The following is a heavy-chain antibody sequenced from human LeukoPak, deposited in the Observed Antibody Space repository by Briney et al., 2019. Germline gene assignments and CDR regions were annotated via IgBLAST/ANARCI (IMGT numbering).Heavy chain of an antibody. J-gene: IGHJ4*02. D-gene: IGHD6-13*01. CDR2: IYHSGST. V-gene: IGHV4-4*02. CDR1: GGSISSSNW. Sequence: SGTLSLTCAVSGGSISSSNWWSWVRQPPGRGLEWIGEIYHSGSTNYNPSLKSRVTISVDTSKNQFSLKLSSVTAADTAVYYCARGAAAAGPIDYWGQGTLVTVSS. CDR3: ARGAAAAGPIDY.